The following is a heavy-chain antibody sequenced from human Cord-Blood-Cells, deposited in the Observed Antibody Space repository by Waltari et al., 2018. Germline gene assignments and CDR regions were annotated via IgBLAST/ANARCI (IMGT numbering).Heavy chain of an antibody. Sequence: QVQLQQSGPGLVKPSQTLSLTCAISGDSVSSNSAAWNWIRQSPSRGLEWLGRTYYRSKWYNDYAVSVKSRITINPDTSKSQFSLQLNSVSPEDTAVYYCARDISLELGYYYYYGMDVWGQGTTVTVSS. CDR2: TYYRSKWYN. V-gene: IGHV6-1*01. CDR3: ARDISLELGYYYYYGMDV. J-gene: IGHJ6*02. CDR1: GDSVSSNSAA. D-gene: IGHD7-27*01.